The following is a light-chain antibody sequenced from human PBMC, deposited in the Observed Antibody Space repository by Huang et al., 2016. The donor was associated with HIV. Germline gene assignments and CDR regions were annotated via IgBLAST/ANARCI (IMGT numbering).Light chain of an antibody. V-gene: IGKV3-11*01. CDR1: QSVGSY. Sequence: PGGTGTISCKASQSVGSYVAWYQQRPGKSPRLLLYDTSNRAAGIPTRLSGSGSGTDFTLTISGLESGDLGVFYCQQRSTWPLTFGGGTKVE. CDR3: QQRSTWPLT. CDR2: DTS. J-gene: IGKJ4*01.